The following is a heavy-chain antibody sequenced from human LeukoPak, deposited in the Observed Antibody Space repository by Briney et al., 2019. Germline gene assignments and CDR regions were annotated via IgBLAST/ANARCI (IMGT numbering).Heavy chain of an antibody. CDR2: ITSDGITR. J-gene: IGHJ3*01. D-gene: IGHD3-22*01. V-gene: IGHV3-30*04. CDR3: ATITTIVVILGGAFDV. CDR1: GFTFSSSH. Sequence: GGSLRLSCAASGFTFSSSHMHWVRQAPGKGLEWVALITSDGITRHYADSVKGRFTISRDNSKNTLYLQMNSLRPEDTAVYFCATITTIVVILGGAFDVWGQGTMVTVSS.